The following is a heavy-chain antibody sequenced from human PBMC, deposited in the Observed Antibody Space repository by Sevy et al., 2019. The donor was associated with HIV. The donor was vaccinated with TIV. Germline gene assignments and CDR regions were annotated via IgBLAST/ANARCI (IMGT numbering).Heavy chain of an antibody. Sequence: GGSLRLSCAASGFTFSSYEMNWVRQAPGKGLEWVSYISNSGTAMYYSDSVRGRFTSSRDNARRSLYLQMNSLRAEDTAVYYCARDLPPSATTVPHFDYWGQGTLVTVSS. CDR1: GFTFSSYE. CDR2: ISNSGTAM. J-gene: IGHJ4*02. D-gene: IGHD4-17*01. V-gene: IGHV3-48*03. CDR3: ARDLPPSATTVPHFDY.